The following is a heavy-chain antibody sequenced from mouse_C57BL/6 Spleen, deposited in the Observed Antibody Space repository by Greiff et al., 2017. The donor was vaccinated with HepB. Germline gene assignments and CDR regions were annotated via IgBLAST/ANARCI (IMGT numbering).Heavy chain of an antibody. D-gene: IGHD4-1*01. CDR2: IHPNSGST. V-gene: IGHV1-64*01. Sequence: QVQLQQPGAELVKPGASVKLSCKASGYTFTSYWMHWVKQRPGQGLEWIGMIHPNSGSTNYNEKFKSKATLTVDKSSSTAYMQLSSLTSEDSAIYYCARGGLAYYFDYWGQGTTLTVSS. J-gene: IGHJ2*01. CDR1: GYTFTSYW. CDR3: ARGGLAYYFDY.